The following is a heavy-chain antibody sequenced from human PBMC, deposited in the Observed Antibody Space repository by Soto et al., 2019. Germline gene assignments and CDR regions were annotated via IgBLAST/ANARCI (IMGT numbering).Heavy chain of an antibody. CDR2: ISGSGGST. CDR3: AKDDPMSSRSSSRFGYYMDV. D-gene: IGHD6-6*01. J-gene: IGHJ6*03. CDR1: GFTFSSYA. V-gene: IGHV3-23*01. Sequence: GGSLRLSCAASGFTFSSYAMSWVRQAPGKGLEWVSAISGSGGSTYYADSVKGRFTISRDNSKNTLYLQMNSLRAEDTAVYYCAKDDPMSSRSSSRFGYYMDVWGKGTTVNVSS.